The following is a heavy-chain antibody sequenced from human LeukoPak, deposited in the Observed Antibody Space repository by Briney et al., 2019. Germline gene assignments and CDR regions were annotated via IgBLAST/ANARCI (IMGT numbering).Heavy chain of an antibody. J-gene: IGHJ3*02. CDR3: ARDGRYYYAFDI. CDR2: IYYSGTT. Sequence: SETLSLTCTVSGGSISSGTYSWSWIRQPPGKGLEWIGYIYYSGTTYYNPSLKSRVTISVDTSKNQFSLKLSSLTAADTAVYYCARDGRYYYAFDIWGQGIMVTVSS. V-gene: IGHV4-30-4*07. D-gene: IGHD1-26*01. CDR1: GGSISSGTYS.